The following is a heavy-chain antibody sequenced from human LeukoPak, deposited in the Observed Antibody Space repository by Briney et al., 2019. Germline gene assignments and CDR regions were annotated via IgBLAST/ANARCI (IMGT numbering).Heavy chain of an antibody. CDR2: IYSGGST. D-gene: IGHD3-10*01. V-gene: IGHV3-53*01. CDR3: AKDREVRGVIDY. Sequence: GGSLRLSCAASGFTVSSNYMSWVRQAPGKGLEWVSVIYSGGSTYYADSVKGRFTISRDNSKNTLYLQMNSLRAEDTAVYYCAKDREVRGVIDYWGQGTLVTVSS. J-gene: IGHJ4*02. CDR1: GFTVSSNY.